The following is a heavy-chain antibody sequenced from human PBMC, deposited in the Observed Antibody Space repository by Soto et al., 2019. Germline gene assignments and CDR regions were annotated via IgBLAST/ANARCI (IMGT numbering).Heavy chain of an antibody. CDR2: IGTSGKTI. J-gene: IGHJ6*02. CDR1: GFTFSSYE. Sequence: GGSLRLSCAVSGFTFSSYEMNWVRQAPGKGLEWVSYIGTSGKTIYYADSVRGRFTISRDNAKNSLYLQMNSLRAEDTAVYFCARDPAIYSGKFDYGLDVWGRGTTVTVS. CDR3: ARDPAIYSGKFDYGLDV. D-gene: IGHD4-4*01. V-gene: IGHV3-48*03.